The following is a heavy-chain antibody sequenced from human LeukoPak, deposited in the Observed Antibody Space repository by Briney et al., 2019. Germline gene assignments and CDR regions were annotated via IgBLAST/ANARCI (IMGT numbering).Heavy chain of an antibody. J-gene: IGHJ5*02. CDR3: ARVPGVYYDRLTGYGSGWFDP. Sequence: SETLSLTCSVSGASISSGSNYWGWIRQPPGKTLEWIGSIYSSGSTYYNPSLKSRVIIIIDTPKNHFSLTLSSVTAADTAVYYCARVPGVYYDRLTGYGSGWFDPWGQGTLVTVSS. V-gene: IGHV4-39*07. CDR1: GASISSGSNY. CDR2: IYSSGST. D-gene: IGHD3-9*01.